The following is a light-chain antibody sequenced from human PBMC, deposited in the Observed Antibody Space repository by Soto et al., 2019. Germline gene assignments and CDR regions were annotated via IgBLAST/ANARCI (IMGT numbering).Light chain of an antibody. CDR3: QQYNSYSLT. CDR2: DAS. V-gene: IGKV1-5*01. Sequence: DIQMTRSPSTLSASVGDRVTITCRASQTISSWLAWYQQKPGKAPKLLIYDASSLESGVPSRFSGSGPGTEFTLTISSLQPDDFATYYCQQYNSYSLTFGQGTKVDIK. J-gene: IGKJ1*01. CDR1: QTISSW.